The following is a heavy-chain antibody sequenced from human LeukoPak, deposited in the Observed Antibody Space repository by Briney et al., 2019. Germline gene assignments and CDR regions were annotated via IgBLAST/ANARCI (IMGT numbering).Heavy chain of an antibody. CDR3: ARVVLRWAYYFDY. CDR2: ISAYNGNT. D-gene: IGHD4-23*01. J-gene: IGHJ4*02. Sequence: ASVXXXXXAXXYTFTSXGXSWVRQAPGQGLEXMGWISAYNGNTNYAQKLKGRVTMTTDTSKSTAYMELRSLRSDDTAVYYCARVVLRWAYYFDYWGQGTLVTASS. CDR1: XYTFTSXG. V-gene: IGHV1-18*01.